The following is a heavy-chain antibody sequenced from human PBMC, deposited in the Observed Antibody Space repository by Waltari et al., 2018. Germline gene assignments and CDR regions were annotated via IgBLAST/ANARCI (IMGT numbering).Heavy chain of an antibody. CDR2: IYYSGST. CDR3: ARQEGNYYGSGSPYYFDY. V-gene: IGHV4-39*01. Sequence: QLQLQESGPGLVKPSETLSLTCTVSGGSISSSSYYWGWIRQPPGKGLEWIGSIYYSGSTYYNPSLKSRVTISVDTSKNQFSLKLSSVTAADTAVYYCARQEGNYYGSGSPYYFDYWGQGTLVTVSS. CDR1: GGSISSSSYY. J-gene: IGHJ4*02. D-gene: IGHD3-10*01.